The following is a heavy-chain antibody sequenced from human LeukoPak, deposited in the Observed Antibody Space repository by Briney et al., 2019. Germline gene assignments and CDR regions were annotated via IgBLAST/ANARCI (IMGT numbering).Heavy chain of an antibody. D-gene: IGHD3-22*01. CDR3: AKDPDSSGYFENWFDP. J-gene: IGHJ5*02. Sequence: GGSLRLSCAASGFTFSSYAMSWVRQAPGKGLEWVSAISGSGGSTYYADSVKGRFTISRDNSKNTLYLQMNSLRAEDTAVYYCAKDPDSSGYFENWFDPWGQGTLVTVSS. CDR1: GFTFSSYA. CDR2: ISGSGGST. V-gene: IGHV3-23*01.